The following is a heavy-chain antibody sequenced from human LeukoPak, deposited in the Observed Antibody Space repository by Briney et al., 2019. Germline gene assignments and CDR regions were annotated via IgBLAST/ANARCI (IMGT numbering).Heavy chain of an antibody. D-gene: IGHD3-10*01. CDR2: IYYSGST. CDR1: GGSISSSSYY. V-gene: IGHV4-39*07. Sequence: SETLSLTCTVSGGSISSSSYYWGWIRQPPGKGLEWIGSIYYSGSTYYNPSLKSRVTISVDTSKNQFSLKLSSVTAADTAVYYCARVSIGSGIDYWGQGTVVTVSS. J-gene: IGHJ4*02. CDR3: ARVSIGSGIDY.